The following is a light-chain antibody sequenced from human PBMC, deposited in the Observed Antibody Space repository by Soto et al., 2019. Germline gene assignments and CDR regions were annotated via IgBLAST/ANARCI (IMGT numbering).Light chain of an antibody. CDR3: TSYTSSSTLDV. J-gene: IGLJ1*01. Sequence: QSVLTQPASVCGSPGQSITISCTGTSSDVGGYNYVSWYQQHPGKAPKLIIYEVSNRTTGVSNRFSGSKSGHTASLTISGLQSEDEADYFCTSYTSSSTLDVFGTGTKVTVL. V-gene: IGLV2-14*01. CDR2: EVS. CDR1: SSDVGGYNY.